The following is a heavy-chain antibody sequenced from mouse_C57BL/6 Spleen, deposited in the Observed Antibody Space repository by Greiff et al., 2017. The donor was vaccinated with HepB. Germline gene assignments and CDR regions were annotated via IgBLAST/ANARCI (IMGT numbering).Heavy chain of an antibody. Sequence: VQLQQSGAELARPGASVKMSCKASGYTFTSYTMHWVKQRPGQGLEWIGYINPSSGYTKYNQKFKDKATLTADKSSSTAYMQLSSLTSEDSAVYYCARFEGYYDYDVGFDYWGQGTTLTVSS. D-gene: IGHD2-4*01. CDR3: ARFEGYYDYDVGFDY. CDR1: GYTFTSYT. J-gene: IGHJ2*01. V-gene: IGHV1-4*01. CDR2: INPSSGYT.